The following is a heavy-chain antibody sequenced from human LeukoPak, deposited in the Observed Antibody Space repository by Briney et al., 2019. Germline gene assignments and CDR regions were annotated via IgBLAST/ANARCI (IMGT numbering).Heavy chain of an antibody. CDR3: ASNRARIAAAGTWVDYYYYYYMDV. CDR2: IIPIFGTA. D-gene: IGHD6-13*01. V-gene: IGHV1-69*05. J-gene: IGHJ6*03. Sequence: GASVKVSCKASGGTFSSYAISWVRQAPGQGLEWMGGIIPIFGTANYAQKFQGRVTITTDESTSTAYMELSSLRSEDTAVYYCASNRARIAAAGTWVDYYYYYYMDVWGKGTTVTVSS. CDR1: GGTFSSYA.